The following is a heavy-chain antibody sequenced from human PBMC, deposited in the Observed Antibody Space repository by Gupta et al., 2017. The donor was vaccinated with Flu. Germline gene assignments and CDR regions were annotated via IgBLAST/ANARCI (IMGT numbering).Heavy chain of an antibody. V-gene: IGHV3-7*01. D-gene: IGHD5-24*01. CDR3: ARNRGWQQFDY. J-gene: IGHJ4*02. CDR2: IAPDGSLK. Sequence: EVQLVESGGGLVQPGGSLRLSCVVAGVKFRRHGMDWVRQAPGKGVGGVANIAPDGSLKNYASSVKCRFTISSDNSEDSLYLQMHSLRADDTALYYCARNRGWQQFDYWGQGALVTVSS. CDR1: GVKFRRHG.